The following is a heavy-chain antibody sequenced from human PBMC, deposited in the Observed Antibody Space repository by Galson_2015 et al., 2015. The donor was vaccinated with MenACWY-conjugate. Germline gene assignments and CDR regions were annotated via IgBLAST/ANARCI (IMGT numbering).Heavy chain of an antibody. J-gene: IGHJ4*02. V-gene: IGHV3-30*02. CDR1: GFTFSLYH. D-gene: IGHD3-10*01. CDR2: IRNDGSNK. CDR3: ARAPSTYGSGNSVHY. Sequence: SLRLSCAASGFTFSLYHMHWVRQAPGKGLEWVTFIRNDGSNKYYADSVKGRFTISRDNSKNTLYLHMNSLRVEDSAVFYCARAPSTYGSGNSVHYRGQRTRVSVSS.